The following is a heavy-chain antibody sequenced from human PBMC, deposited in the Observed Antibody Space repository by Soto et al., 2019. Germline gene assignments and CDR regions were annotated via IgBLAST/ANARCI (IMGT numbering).Heavy chain of an antibody. V-gene: IGHV3-30-3*01. Sequence: TGGSLRLSCAASGFTFSSYAMHWVRQAPGKGLEWVAGISYDGSNKYYADSVKGRFTISRDNSKNTLYLQMNSLRAEDTAVFYCARGPSSLTRFDYWGQGTLVTVSS. J-gene: IGHJ4*02. CDR1: GFTFSSYA. CDR3: ARGPSSLTRFDY. CDR2: ISYDGSNK. D-gene: IGHD2-2*01.